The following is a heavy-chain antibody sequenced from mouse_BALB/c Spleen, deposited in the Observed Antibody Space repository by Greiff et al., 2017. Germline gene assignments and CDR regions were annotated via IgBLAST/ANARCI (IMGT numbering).Heavy chain of an antibody. CDR1: GFTFTDYY. Sequence: EVQRVESGGGLVQPGGSLRLSCATSGFTFTDYYMSWVRQPPGKALEWLGFIRNKANGYTTEYSASVKGRFTISRDNSQSILYLQMNTLRAEDSATYYCARDMRDYDGYWYFDVWGAGTTVTVSS. CDR2: IRNKANGYTT. D-gene: IGHD2-4*01. V-gene: IGHV7-3*02. CDR3: ARDMRDYDGYWYFDV. J-gene: IGHJ1*01.